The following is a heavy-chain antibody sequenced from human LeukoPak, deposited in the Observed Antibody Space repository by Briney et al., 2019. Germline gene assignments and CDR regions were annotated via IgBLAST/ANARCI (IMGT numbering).Heavy chain of an antibody. CDR1: GLAFSGYA. CDR3: ADYGVSGVRNNFY. CDR2: FSVATIT. V-gene: IGHV3-23*01. D-gene: IGHD3-3*01. Sequence: GGSLRLSCAASGLAFSGYAMSWFGKPPGKGLEWVSTFSVATITFYADSVKGRFTISRDNSRNTVYLQMTGLRADDTAVYYCADYGVSGVRNNFYWGLGTLVTVSS. J-gene: IGHJ4*02.